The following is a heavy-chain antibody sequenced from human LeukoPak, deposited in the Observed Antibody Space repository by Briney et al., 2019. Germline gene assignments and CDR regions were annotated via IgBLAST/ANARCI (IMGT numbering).Heavy chain of an antibody. D-gene: IGHD4-17*01. CDR3: ARRRGLGTVTTGGYYGMDV. CDR2: ISSSSSYI. V-gene: IGHV3-21*01. Sequence: GGSLRLSCAASGSTFSSYSMNWVRQAPGKGLEWVSSISSSSSYIYYADSVKGRFTISRDNAKNSLYLQMNSLRAEDTAVYYCARRRGLGTVTTGGYYGMDVWGQGTTVTVSS. J-gene: IGHJ6*02. CDR1: GSTFSSYS.